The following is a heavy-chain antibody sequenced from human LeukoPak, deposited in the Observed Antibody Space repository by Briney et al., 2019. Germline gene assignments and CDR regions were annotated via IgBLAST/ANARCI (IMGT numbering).Heavy chain of an antibody. CDR3: ARGISGYDNY. D-gene: IGHD5-12*01. V-gene: IGHV1-8*01. Sequence: ASVKVSCKASGYTFTSYDINWVRHATGQGLEWMGWMNPNSGNTGYAQKLKGRVTMTRNISISTAYMELSSLRSEDTAVYYCARGISGYDNYWGQGTLVTVSS. J-gene: IGHJ4*02. CDR2: MNPNSGNT. CDR1: GYTFTSYD.